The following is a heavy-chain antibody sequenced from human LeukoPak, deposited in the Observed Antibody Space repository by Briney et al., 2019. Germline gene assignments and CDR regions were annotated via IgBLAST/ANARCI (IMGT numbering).Heavy chain of an antibody. V-gene: IGHV3-23*01. J-gene: IGHJ3*02. CDR2: ISNGGDRS. CDR3: AKKEGYDFWSGYGSRGAFDI. Sequence: GGSLRLSCAASGFTFGSYDMNWVRQAPGKGLEWVSGISNGGDRSYYADAVKGRFTISRDNSKNTLYLQMNSLRAEDTAVYYCAKKEGYDFWSGYGSRGAFDIWGQGTMVTVSS. CDR1: GFTFGSYD. D-gene: IGHD3-3*01.